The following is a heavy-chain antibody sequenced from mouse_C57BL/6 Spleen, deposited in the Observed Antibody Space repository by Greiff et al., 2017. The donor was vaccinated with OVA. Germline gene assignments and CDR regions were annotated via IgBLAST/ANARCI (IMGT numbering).Heavy chain of an antibody. V-gene: IGHV1-81*01. J-gene: IGHJ2*01. D-gene: IGHD1-1*01. CDR3: ARDYGSSYEDYFDY. CDR2: IYPRSGNT. Sequence: QVQLKQSGAELARPGASVKLSCKASGYTFTSYGISWVKQSTGQGLEWIGEIYPRSGNTYYNEKFKGKATLTADKSSSTAYMELRSLTSEDSAVYFCARDYGSSYEDYFDYWGQGTTLTVSS. CDR1: GYTFTSYG.